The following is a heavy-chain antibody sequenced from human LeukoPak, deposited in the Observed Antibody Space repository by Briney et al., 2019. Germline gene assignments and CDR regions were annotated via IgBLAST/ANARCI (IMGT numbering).Heavy chain of an antibody. D-gene: IGHD6-13*01. J-gene: IGHJ6*03. Sequence: TGGSLRLSCAASGFTFSSYAMHWVRQAPGKGLEWVSSITTTSSYIYYADSVKGRFTISRDNAKSSLFLQMNSLRAEDTGVYYCASDSSSSPAYYHYYMDAWGKGTSVTVSS. CDR2: ITTTSSYI. CDR1: GFTFSSYA. CDR3: ASDSSSSPAYYHYYMDA. V-gene: IGHV3-21*01.